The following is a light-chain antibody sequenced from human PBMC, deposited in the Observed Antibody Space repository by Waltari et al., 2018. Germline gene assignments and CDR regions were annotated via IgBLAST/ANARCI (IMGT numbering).Light chain of an antibody. CDR1: QNIINF. V-gene: IGKV3-11*01. CDR3: HQRRNWPGT. J-gene: IGKJ1*01. Sequence: EIVLTQSPATLSLSPGDRATLSCRASQNIINFLAWYQQKPGQAPRLLIFDASKRATGIPARFSGSGSGTDFTLTISSLEPEDFAVYYCHQRRNWPGTFGQGTKVEFK. CDR2: DAS.